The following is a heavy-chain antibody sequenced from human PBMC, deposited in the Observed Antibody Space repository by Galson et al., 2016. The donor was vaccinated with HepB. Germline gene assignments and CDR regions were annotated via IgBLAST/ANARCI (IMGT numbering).Heavy chain of an antibody. Sequence: SLRLSCAASGFTFSSYAMHWARQAPGKGLEYVSAISSNGGSTYYADSVKGRFTISRDNSKNTLYLQMSSLRAEDTAVYYCARATHTITYYYDSSGYKVDAFEIWGQGTMVTVSS. CDR1: GFTFSSYA. CDR3: ARATHTITYYYDSSGYKVDAFEI. V-gene: IGHV3-64D*09. J-gene: IGHJ3*02. CDR2: ISSNGGST. D-gene: IGHD3-22*01.